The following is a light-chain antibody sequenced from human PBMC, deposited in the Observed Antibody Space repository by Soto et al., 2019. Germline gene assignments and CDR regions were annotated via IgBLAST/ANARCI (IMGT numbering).Light chain of an antibody. CDR2: KAS. Sequence: DIQMTQSPSTLSASVGDRVTITCRASQSINTWLAWYQHKPGKAPKLLIFKASNLESGVPSRFSGSGSGTEFTLTISSLQPDDFATYYRQHYNTDSRTFGQGTKVEI. CDR1: QSINTW. V-gene: IGKV1-5*03. CDR3: QHYNTDSRT. J-gene: IGKJ1*01.